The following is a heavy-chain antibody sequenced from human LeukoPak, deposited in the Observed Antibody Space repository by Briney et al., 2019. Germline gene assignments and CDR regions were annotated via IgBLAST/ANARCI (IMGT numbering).Heavy chain of an antibody. CDR3: ARDRYYYDSSGQEGDWFDP. Sequence: GASVKVSCKASGGTFSSYAISWVRQAPGQGLEWMGRIIPIFGTANYAQKFQGRVTITTDEFTSTAYMELSSLRSEDTAVYYCARDRYYYDSSGQEGDWFDPWGQGTLVTVSS. D-gene: IGHD3-22*01. J-gene: IGHJ5*02. V-gene: IGHV1-69*05. CDR1: GGTFSSYA. CDR2: IIPIFGTA.